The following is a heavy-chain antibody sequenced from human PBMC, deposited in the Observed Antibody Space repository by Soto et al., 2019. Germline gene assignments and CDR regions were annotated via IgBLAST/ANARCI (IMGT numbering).Heavy chain of an antibody. CDR3: AKYPAAPPITSCYDY. V-gene: IGHV3-23*01. CDR1: GFTFSSYA. Sequence: GSLRLSCAASGFTFSSYAMSWVRQAPGKGLEWVSAISGSGGSTYYADSVKGRFTISRDNSKNTLYLQMNSLRAEDTAVYYCAKYPAAPPITSCYDYWGQGTLVTVSS. J-gene: IGHJ4*02. CDR2: ISGSGGST. D-gene: IGHD2-2*01.